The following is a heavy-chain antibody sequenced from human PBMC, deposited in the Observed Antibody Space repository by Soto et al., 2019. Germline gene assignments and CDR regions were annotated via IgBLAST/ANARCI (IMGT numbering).Heavy chain of an antibody. CDR2: ISGGGSNT. Sequence: GGSLRLSCVASGFIVSTKYMSWVRQAPGKGLEWVSGISGGGSNTFYADYVKGRFTISRDNSKNTLLLQMNSLGAEDTAVYYCAKDSNKYSSSLRGRYFDYWGQGIGVTVSS. D-gene: IGHD4-4*01. V-gene: IGHV3-23*01. CDR1: GFIVSTKY. J-gene: IGHJ4*02. CDR3: AKDSNKYSSSLRGRYFDY.